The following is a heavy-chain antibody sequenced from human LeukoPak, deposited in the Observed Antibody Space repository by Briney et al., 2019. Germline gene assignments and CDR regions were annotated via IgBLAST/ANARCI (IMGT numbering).Heavy chain of an antibody. Sequence: GGSLRLSCTASGFTFGDYAMNWFRQAPGKGLEWVGLIRSKAYGGTTGYAASVRARFTISRDDSKSIAYLQMNSLKTEDTAVYYCTGGTAPDYWGQGTLVTVSS. CDR1: GFTFGDYA. J-gene: IGHJ4*02. CDR3: TGGTAPDY. CDR2: IRSKAYGGTT. V-gene: IGHV3-49*03. D-gene: IGHD2-21*02.